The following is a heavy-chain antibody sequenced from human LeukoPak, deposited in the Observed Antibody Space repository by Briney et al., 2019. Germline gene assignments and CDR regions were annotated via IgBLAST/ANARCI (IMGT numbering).Heavy chain of an antibody. CDR3: TREHYDY. J-gene: IGHJ4*02. CDR2: ISGSGGTT. CDR1: GFTFSSYA. Sequence: GGSLRLSCAASGFTFSSYAMSWVRQAPGKGLEWVSAISGSGGTTYYADSVKGRFTISRDDTKNTAYLQMNSLKTEDTAVYYCTREHYDYWGQGTLVTVSS. V-gene: IGHV3-23*01.